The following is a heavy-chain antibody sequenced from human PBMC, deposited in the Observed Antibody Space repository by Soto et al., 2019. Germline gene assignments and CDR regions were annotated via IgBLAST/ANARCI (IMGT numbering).Heavy chain of an antibody. CDR3: AKDRLMYRVIAYFDY. J-gene: IGHJ4*02. Sequence: GGSLRLSCAASGFTFNNYAMSWVRQAPGKGLGWVSSISVSGDTTFYADSVKGRFSISRDNSKNTLFLQLHSLRADDTAVYFCAKDRLMYRVIAYFDYWGQGTPVTVSS. D-gene: IGHD3-16*02. CDR1: GFTFNNYA. CDR2: ISVSGDTT. V-gene: IGHV3-23*01.